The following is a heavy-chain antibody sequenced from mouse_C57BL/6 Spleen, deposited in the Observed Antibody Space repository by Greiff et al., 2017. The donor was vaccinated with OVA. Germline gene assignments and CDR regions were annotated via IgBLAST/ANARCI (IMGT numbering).Heavy chain of an antibody. CDR3: ARVTYGSSSLDY. D-gene: IGHD1-1*01. J-gene: IGHJ2*01. CDR2: IYPGSGST. CDR1: GYTFTSYW. Sequence: VQLQQSGAELVKPGASVKMSCKASGYTFTSYWITWVKQRPGQGLEWIGDIYPGSGSTNYNEKFKSKATLTVDTSSSTAYMQLSSLTSEDSAVYYCARVTYGSSSLDYWGQGTTLTVSS. V-gene: IGHV1-55*01.